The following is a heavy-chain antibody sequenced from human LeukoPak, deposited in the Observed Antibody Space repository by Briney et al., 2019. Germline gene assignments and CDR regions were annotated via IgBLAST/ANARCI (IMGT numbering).Heavy chain of an antibody. CDR3: ARDGRSSGWYYYYYYYMDV. Sequence: ASVKVSCKASGYTFTSYYMHWVRQAPGQGLEWMEIINPSGGSTSYAQKFQGRVTMTRDTSTSTVYMELSSLRSEDTAVYYCARDGRSSGWYYYYYYYMDVWGKGTTVTVSS. D-gene: IGHD6-19*01. CDR1: GYTFTSYY. J-gene: IGHJ6*03. V-gene: IGHV1-46*01. CDR2: INPSGGST.